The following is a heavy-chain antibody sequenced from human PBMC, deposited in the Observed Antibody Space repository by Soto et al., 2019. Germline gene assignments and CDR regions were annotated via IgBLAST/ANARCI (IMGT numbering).Heavy chain of an antibody. CDR3: TSTIFGVVMGAFDI. CDR2: IKSKTDGGTT. Sequence: GGSLRLSCAASGFTFSNAWMSWVRQAPGKGLEWVGRIKSKTDGGTTDYAAPVKGRFTISRDDSKNTLYLQMNSLKTEDTAVYYCTSTIFGVVMGAFDIWGQGTMVTVSS. J-gene: IGHJ3*02. CDR1: GFTFSNAW. D-gene: IGHD3-3*01. V-gene: IGHV3-15*01.